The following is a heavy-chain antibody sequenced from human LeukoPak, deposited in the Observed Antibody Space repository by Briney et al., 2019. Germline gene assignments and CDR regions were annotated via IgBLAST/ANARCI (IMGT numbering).Heavy chain of an antibody. CDR1: GFTFGGYG. Sequence: GGSLRLSWAGSGFTFGGYGMHWFRQTPGKGLEWVAVIAYDGSRAFYADSVKGRFTISRDNSKNTMSVQMDDLRAEDTAVYYCTRYNNDHFDYCGQGTLVTVSS. CDR2: IAYDGSRA. V-gene: IGHV3-33*01. J-gene: IGHJ4*02. CDR3: TRYNNDHFDY. D-gene: IGHD1-14*01.